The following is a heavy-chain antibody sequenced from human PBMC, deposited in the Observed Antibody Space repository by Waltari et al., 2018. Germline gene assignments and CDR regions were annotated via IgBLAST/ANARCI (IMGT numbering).Heavy chain of an antibody. J-gene: IGHJ4*02. Sequence: QLQLQESGPGLVKPSETLSLTCTVSGGSISSSSYYWGWIRQPPGKGLEWIGSIYYRGGTYYNPSLKSRVTISVDTSKNQFSLKLSSVTAADTAVYYCARLFAYYDFWSGYYLDPYYFDYWGQGTLVTVSS. CDR3: ARLFAYYDFWSGYYLDPYYFDY. CDR2: IYYRGGT. D-gene: IGHD3-3*01. CDR1: GGSISSSSYY. V-gene: IGHV4-39*01.